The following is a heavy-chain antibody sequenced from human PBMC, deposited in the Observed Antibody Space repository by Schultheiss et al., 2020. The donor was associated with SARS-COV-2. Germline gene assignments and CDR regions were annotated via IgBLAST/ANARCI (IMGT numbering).Heavy chain of an antibody. V-gene: IGHV4-34*01. CDR1: GGSFSGYY. D-gene: IGHD2-2*01. CDR3: ARITRQDYFDF. CDR2: INHSGST. J-gene: IGHJ4*02. Sequence: SQTLSLTCAVYGGSFSGYYWNWIRQPPGKGLEWIGEINHSGSTNYNPSLKSRVTISVDTSKNQFSLRLSSMTAADTALYYCARITRQDYFDFWGQGTLVTVSS.